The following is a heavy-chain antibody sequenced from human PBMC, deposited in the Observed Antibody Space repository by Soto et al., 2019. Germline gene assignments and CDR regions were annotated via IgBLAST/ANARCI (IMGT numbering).Heavy chain of an antibody. CDR3: ARANQPWETDWNPVFDI. V-gene: IGHV3-30-3*01. CDR2: ISYDGSNK. CDR1: GFTFSSYA. Sequence: SLRLSCAASGFTFSSYAMHWVRQAPGKGLEWVAVISYDGSNKYYADSVKGRFTISRDNSKNTLYLQMNSLRAEDTAVYYCARANQPWETDWNPVFDIWGQGTMVTVSS. D-gene: IGHD1-1*01. J-gene: IGHJ3*02.